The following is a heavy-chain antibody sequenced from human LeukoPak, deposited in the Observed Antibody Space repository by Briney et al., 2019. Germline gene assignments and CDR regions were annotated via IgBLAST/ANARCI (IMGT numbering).Heavy chain of an antibody. CDR3: AKSSRYGTGWYGRIDY. D-gene: IGHD6-19*01. CDR1: GFTFSSHA. J-gene: IGHJ4*02. V-gene: IGHV3-23*01. CDR2: ISDRGDNK. Sequence: GGSLRLSCAASGFTFSSHAVSWVRQAPGKGLEWVSAISDRGDNKQYTDSVKGRLTISRDNSKNTLYLQMNSLRADDTAVYYCAKSSRYGTGWYGRIDYWGQGTLVTVSS.